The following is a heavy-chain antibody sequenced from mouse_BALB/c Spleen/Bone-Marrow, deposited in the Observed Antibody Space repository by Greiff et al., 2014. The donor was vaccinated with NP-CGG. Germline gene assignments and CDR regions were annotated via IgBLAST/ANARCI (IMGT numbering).Heavy chain of an antibody. CDR2: IDPAYGNT. V-gene: IGHV14-3*02. CDR1: GFNIKDTY. J-gene: IGHJ4*01. CDR3: AIYYGNYYAMDY. Sequence: VQLQQSGAELVKPGASVKLSCTASGFNIKDTYMHWVKQRPEQGLEWIGRIDPAYGNTKYDPKFQGKATITADTSSNTAYLQLSSLTSEDTAVYYCAIYYGNYYAMDYWGQGTSVTVSS. D-gene: IGHD2-1*01.